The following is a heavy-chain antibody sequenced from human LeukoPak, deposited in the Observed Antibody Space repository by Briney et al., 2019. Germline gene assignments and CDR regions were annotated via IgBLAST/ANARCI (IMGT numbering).Heavy chain of an antibody. D-gene: IGHD6-13*01. Sequence: PGGSLRLSCAASGFTFSQYAMTWVRQAPGEGLDWVSSISNTGERTYYADSVKGRFTIPRDNSRNAVYLDMSNVRADDTAIYYCVKSREASIWYSLGDYWGQGSLVTVSS. CDR2: ISNTGERT. CDR1: GFTFSQYA. V-gene: IGHV3-23*01. CDR3: VKSREASIWYSLGDY. J-gene: IGHJ4*02.